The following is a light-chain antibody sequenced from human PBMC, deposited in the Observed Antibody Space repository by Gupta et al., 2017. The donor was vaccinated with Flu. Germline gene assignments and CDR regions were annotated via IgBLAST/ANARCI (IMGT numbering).Light chain of an antibody. J-gene: IGLJ1*01. CDR2: DVT. CDR1: SNDVGGYDR. V-gene: IGLV2-11*01. CDR3: LLHERSVTVV. Sequence: QSAPTQPRSVSGSPGQSFTISCTGTSNDVGGYDRVSWYKQRQGTAPKLILYDVTERPSGAPERCAASYAGTTALTNIWGLDADDEAYYYYLLHERSVTVVFGTGTTLTVL.